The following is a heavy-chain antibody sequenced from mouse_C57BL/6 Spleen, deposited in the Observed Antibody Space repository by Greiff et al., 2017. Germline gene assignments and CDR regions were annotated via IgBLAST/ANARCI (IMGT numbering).Heavy chain of an antibody. V-gene: IGHV1-53*01. J-gene: IGHJ2*01. CDR3: ARSEPPNWDGWYFDY. CDR2: INPGNGGT. D-gene: IGHD4-1*01. CDR1: GYTFTSYC. Sequence: QVQLQQPGPELVKPGASVKLSCKASGYTFTSYCMHWVKQRPGQGLEWIGSINPGNGGTNYNEKFKRKATLTVDKSSSTAYMQLSSLTSEDSAGYYCARSEPPNWDGWYFDYWGQGTTLTVSS.